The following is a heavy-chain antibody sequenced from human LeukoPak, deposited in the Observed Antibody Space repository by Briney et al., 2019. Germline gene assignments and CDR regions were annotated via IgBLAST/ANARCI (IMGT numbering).Heavy chain of an antibody. J-gene: IGHJ4*02. CDR2: VYHSGST. Sequence: SETLSLTCAVSGGSISSSNWWSWVRQPPGKGLEWIGEVYHSGSTNYNPSLKSRVTISVDTSKNQFSLKLSSVTAADTAVYYCARARGVIKYYFDYWGQGTLVTVSS. V-gene: IGHV4-4*02. D-gene: IGHD3-10*01. CDR1: GGSISSSNW. CDR3: ARARGVIKYYFDY.